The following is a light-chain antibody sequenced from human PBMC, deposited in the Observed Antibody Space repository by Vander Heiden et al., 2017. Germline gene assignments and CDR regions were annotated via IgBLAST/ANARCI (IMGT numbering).Light chain of an antibody. CDR1: CGHSSYA. Sequence: QLVLTQSPSASASLGASVKLTCTLSCGHSSYAIAWHQQQPEKGPRYLMKLNSDGSHSKGDGIPDRFSGSSSGAERYLTISSLQSEDEADYYCQTWGTGIGVFGGGTKLTVL. V-gene: IGLV4-69*01. CDR2: LNSDGSH. CDR3: QTWGTGIGV. J-gene: IGLJ3*02.